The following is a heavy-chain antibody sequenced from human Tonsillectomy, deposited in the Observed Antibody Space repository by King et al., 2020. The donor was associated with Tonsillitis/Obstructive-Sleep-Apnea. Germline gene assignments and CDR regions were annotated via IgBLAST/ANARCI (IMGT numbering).Heavy chain of an antibody. Sequence: VQLQQWGAGLLKPSETLSLTCAVYGGSFSGYYWSWIRQPPGKGLEWIGEINHSGSTNYNPSLKSRVTISVDTSKNQFSLKLSSVTAADTAVYYCARSYLSSPLYNCFDPWGQGTLVTVSS. J-gene: IGHJ5*02. CDR2: INHSGST. D-gene: IGHD6-6*01. V-gene: IGHV4-34*01. CDR1: GGSFSGYY. CDR3: ARSYLSSPLYNCFDP.